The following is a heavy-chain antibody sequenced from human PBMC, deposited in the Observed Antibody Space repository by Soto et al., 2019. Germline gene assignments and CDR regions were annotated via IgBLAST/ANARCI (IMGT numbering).Heavy chain of an antibody. Sequence: ASVKVSCKASGYTFTSYGISWVRQAPGQGLEWMGWISAYNGNTNYAQKLQGRVTMTTDTSTSTAYMELRSLRSDDTAVYYCARDLQYRYDFWSGYTYYFDYWGQGTLVTVSS. J-gene: IGHJ4*02. CDR2: ISAYNGNT. CDR3: ARDLQYRYDFWSGYTYYFDY. V-gene: IGHV1-18*01. D-gene: IGHD3-3*01. CDR1: GYTFTSYG.